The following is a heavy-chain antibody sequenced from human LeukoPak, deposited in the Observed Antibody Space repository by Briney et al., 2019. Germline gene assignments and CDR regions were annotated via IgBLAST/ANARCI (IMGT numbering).Heavy chain of an antibody. D-gene: IGHD1-1*01. CDR2: ISYEGSDK. J-gene: IGHJ4*02. V-gene: IGHV3-30-3*01. CDR3: ARDRKSGTSDFDY. CDR1: GFTFRNYA. Sequence: GRSLRLSCTASGFTFRNYAMHWLRQAPGKGLEWVAVISYEGSDKYYADSVKGRFIISRDNSKNTLYLQMNSLRAEDTAVYYCARDRKSGTSDFDYWGQGTLVTVSS.